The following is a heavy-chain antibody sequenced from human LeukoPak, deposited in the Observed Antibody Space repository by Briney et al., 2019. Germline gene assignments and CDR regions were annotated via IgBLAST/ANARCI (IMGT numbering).Heavy chain of an antibody. V-gene: IGHV3-74*01. CDR2: INSDGSTT. Sequence: GGSLRLSCVGSGFTFSIYSLNWVRQAPGKGLVWVSRINSDGSTTSYADSVKGRFTISRDNAKNTLYLQMNSLRAEDTAVYYCARRSAAKDAFDIWGQGTMVTVSS. CDR3: ARRSAAKDAFDI. J-gene: IGHJ3*02. D-gene: IGHD6-25*01. CDR1: GFTFSIYS.